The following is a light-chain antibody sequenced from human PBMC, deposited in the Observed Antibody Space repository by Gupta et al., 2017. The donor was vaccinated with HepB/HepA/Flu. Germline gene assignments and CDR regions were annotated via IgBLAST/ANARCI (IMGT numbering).Light chain of an antibody. CDR1: SSNIGNNF. Sequence: QSVLTQPPSGSAAPGQKVTISCSGSSSNIGNNFVSWYQQFPGTAPKLLIYENNKLSSEIPDRFSGSKSGTSATLGITGLQTGDEADYYCGTWDNSLTVFLFGGGTRLTVL. V-gene: IGLV1-51*02. CDR3: GTWDNSLTVFL. CDR2: ENN. J-gene: IGLJ2*01.